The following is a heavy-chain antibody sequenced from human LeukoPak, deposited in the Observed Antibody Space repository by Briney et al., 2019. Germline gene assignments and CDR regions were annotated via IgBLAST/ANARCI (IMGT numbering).Heavy chain of an antibody. CDR3: AKGGWYRDW. V-gene: IGHV3-7*01. CDR1: GFIFSSSW. Sequence: PGGSLRLSCAASGFIFSSSWMSWVRQAPGKRLEWVAYIKQDGSEKYYVYSVKGRFTISRDNDESSLYLQMNSLRGEDTAVYYCAKGGWYRDWWGRGTLVTVSS. D-gene: IGHD6-19*01. J-gene: IGHJ4*02. CDR2: IKQDGSEK.